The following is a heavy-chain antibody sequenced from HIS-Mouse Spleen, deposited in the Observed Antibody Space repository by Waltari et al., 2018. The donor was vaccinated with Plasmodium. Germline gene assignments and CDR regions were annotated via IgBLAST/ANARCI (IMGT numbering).Heavy chain of an antibody. CDR3: ASSWYWYFDL. J-gene: IGHJ2*01. CDR1: GCTVRSYW. Sequence: EVQLVEPGAGLVQPGGSLRLSCAAAGCTVRSYWMSWVRQAPGKGLEWMANIKQDGSEKYYVDAVKGRFTISRDNAKNSLYLQMNSLRAEDTAVYYCASSWYWYFDLWGRGTLVTVSS. D-gene: IGHD6-13*01. V-gene: IGHV3-7*01. CDR2: IKQDGSEK.